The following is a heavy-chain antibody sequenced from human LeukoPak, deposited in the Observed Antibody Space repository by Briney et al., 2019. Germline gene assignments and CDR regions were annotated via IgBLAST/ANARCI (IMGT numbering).Heavy chain of an antibody. CDR2: FDPEDGET. J-gene: IGHJ4*02. CDR1: GYTLTVLS. Sequence: ASVKVSCKVSGYTLTVLSMHWVRQAPGKGLEWMGGFDPEDGETIYAQKFQGRVTMTEDTSTDTAYMELSSLRSEDTAVYYCATTSFRYIVGAVDYWGQGTLVTVSS. V-gene: IGHV1-24*01. CDR3: ATTSFRYIVGAVDY. D-gene: IGHD1-26*01.